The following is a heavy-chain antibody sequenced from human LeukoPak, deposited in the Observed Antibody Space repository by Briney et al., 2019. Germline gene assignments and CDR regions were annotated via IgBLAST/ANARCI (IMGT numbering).Heavy chain of an antibody. J-gene: IGHJ6*02. D-gene: IGHD3-9*01. Sequence: GGSLRLSCAASGFTVSSNYMSWVRQAPGKGLEGGSVFYSGGSTYYGDSVKGRFTISRDNSKNALYLQMNSLRGEDTALYLCGGDPYDILTGYYYGMDVWGQGATVTVSS. CDR1: GFTVSSNY. V-gene: IGHV3-66*01. CDR3: GGDPYDILTGYYYGMDV. CDR2: FYSGGST.